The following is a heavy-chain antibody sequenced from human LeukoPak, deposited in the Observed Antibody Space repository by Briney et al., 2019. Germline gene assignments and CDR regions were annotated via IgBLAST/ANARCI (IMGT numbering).Heavy chain of an antibody. J-gene: IGHJ6*03. CDR1: GFTFSDYW. Sequence: GGSLRLSYTASGFTFSDYWMIWVRQVLGKGLQWVADIKQDGSDRFYVDSVRGRFTISRDNAKNSVYLQMNSLRAEDTAVYYCARLYCGVGICYSYYMDVWGKGTTVTVSS. V-gene: IGHV3-7*01. CDR3: ARLYCGVGICYSYYMDV. D-gene: IGHD2-21*01. CDR2: IKQDGSDR.